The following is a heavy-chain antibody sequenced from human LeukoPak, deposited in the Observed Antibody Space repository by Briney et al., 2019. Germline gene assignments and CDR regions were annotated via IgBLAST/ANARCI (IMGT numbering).Heavy chain of an antibody. CDR3: AKDATASPYFHWFDD. CDR1: GFTFSSYG. V-gene: IGHV3-33*06. J-gene: IGHJ4*02. CDR2: IWYDGSNK. Sequence: SGGSLRLSCAASGFTFSSYGMHWVRQAPGKGLEWVAVIWYDGSNKYYADSVKGRFTISRDNSKNTLYLQMNSLRAEDTAVYYCAKDATASPYFHWFDDWGQGRRSSSPQ. D-gene: IGHD3-9*01.